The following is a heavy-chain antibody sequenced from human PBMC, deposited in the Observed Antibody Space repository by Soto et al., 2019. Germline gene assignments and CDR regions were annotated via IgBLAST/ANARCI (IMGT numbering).Heavy chain of an antibody. CDR3: ARDYYDSSGYYYVWAFDI. CDR2: IYYSGST. V-gene: IGHV4-31*03. CDR1: GGSTSSGGDY. D-gene: IGHD3-22*01. Sequence: KPSETLSLTCTVSGGSTSSGGDYWSWIRQHPGKGLEWIGYIYYSGSTYYNPSLKSRVTISVDTSKNQFSLKLSSVTAADTAVYYCARDYYDSSGYYYVWAFDIWGQGTMVTVSS. J-gene: IGHJ3*02.